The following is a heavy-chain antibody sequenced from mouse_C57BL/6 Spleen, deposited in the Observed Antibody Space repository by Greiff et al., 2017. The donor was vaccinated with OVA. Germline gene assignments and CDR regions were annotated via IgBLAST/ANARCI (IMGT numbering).Heavy chain of an antibody. J-gene: IGHJ4*01. CDR1: GYTFTDYY. V-gene: IGHV1-19*01. Sequence: SGPVLVKPGASVKMSCKASGYTFTDYYMNWVKQSHGKSLEWIGVINPYNGGTSYNQKFKGKATLTVDKSSSTAYMELNSLTSEDSAVYYCARDDPYYYAMDYWGQGTSVTVSS. D-gene: IGHD2-12*01. CDR3: ARDDPYYYAMDY. CDR2: INPYNGGT.